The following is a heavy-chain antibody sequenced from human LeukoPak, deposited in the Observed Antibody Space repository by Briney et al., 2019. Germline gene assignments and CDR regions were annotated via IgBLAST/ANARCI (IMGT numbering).Heavy chain of an antibody. CDR3: ARGGVGATTYVWFDP. D-gene: IGHD1-26*01. V-gene: IGHV1-46*01. CDR2: INPSGGST. J-gene: IGHJ5*02. CDR1: GYTFTNYY. Sequence: GASVKVSCKASGYTFTNYYIHWVRQAPGQGLECMGIINPSGGSTSYAQKFQGRVTMTRDMSTSTVYMELSSLRPEDTAVYYCARGGVGATTYVWFDPWGQGTLVTVSS.